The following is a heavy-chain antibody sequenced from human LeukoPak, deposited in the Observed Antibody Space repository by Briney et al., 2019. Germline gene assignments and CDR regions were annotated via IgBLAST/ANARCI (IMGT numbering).Heavy chain of an antibody. V-gene: IGHV1-2*02. Sequence: GASVKVSCKASGYTFTGYYMHWVRQAPGQGLEWMGWINPKSGGTNYAQKLQGRVTMTRDTSISTAYMELSRLRSDDTAVYYCARGGSSTSLYYYYYYYMDVWGKGTTVTVSS. CDR3: ARGGSSTSLYYYYYYYMDV. CDR1: GYTFTGYY. CDR2: INPKSGGT. D-gene: IGHD2-2*01. J-gene: IGHJ6*03.